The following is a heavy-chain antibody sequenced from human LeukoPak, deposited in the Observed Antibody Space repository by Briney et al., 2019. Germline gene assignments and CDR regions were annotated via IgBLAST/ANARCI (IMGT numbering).Heavy chain of an antibody. D-gene: IGHD6-13*01. CDR3: ARPAGTGPHTTNFDY. CDR2: ISAYNGNT. V-gene: IGHV1-18*04. CDR1: GYTFTGYY. Sequence: GASVKVSCKASGYTFTGYYMHWVRQAPGQGLEWMGWISAYNGNTNYAQKLQGRVTMTTDTSTSTAYMELRSLRSDDTAVYYCARPAGTGPHTTNFDYWGQGTLVTVSS. J-gene: IGHJ4*02.